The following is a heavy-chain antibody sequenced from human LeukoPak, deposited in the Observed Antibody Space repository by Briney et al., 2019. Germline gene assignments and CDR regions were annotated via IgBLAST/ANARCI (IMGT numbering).Heavy chain of an antibody. J-gene: IGHJ6*03. CDR1: AITFSAYA. D-gene: IGHD3-3*01. V-gene: IGHV3-23*01. Sequence: GGSLRLSCAASAITFSAYAMSWVRQAPGKGLECVSVISGGAGSTYYADSVKGRFTISRDNSKNTLYLQMNSLRAEDTAVYYCAKDKYNFWSGSNYYYMDVWGKGTTVTVSS. CDR3: AKDKYNFWSGSNYYYMDV. CDR2: ISGGAGST.